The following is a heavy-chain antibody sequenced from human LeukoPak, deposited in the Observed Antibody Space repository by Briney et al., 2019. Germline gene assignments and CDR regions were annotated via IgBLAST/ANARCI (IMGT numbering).Heavy chain of an antibody. J-gene: IGHJ3*02. Sequence: SETLSLTCTVSGGSISSHSWSWIRQPPGKGLEWICYIYHSGSTNYNPSLQSRVTLSVDTSKKQFSLNLTSVTAADTAVYYCARSDYYDSSGYYSYSFDIWGQGTLVTVSS. CDR3: ARSDYYDSSGYYSYSFDI. V-gene: IGHV4-59*08. CDR1: GGSISSHS. D-gene: IGHD3-22*01. CDR2: IYHSGST.